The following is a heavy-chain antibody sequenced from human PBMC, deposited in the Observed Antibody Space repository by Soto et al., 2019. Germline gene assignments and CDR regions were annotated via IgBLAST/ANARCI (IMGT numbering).Heavy chain of an antibody. J-gene: IGHJ6*02. D-gene: IGHD2-8*01. CDR1: GYTFTKNG. CDR3: AKNGQPPYYYYGLDV. Sequence: ASGKVSWKAPGYTFTKNGISWGRQAPGQGLEWMGWISGYNGDANYAQSFQGRVSMTIDTSTTTAYMELRTLTPDDTAVYYCAKNGQPPYYYYGLDVWGQGTTVTVSS. CDR2: ISGYNGDA. V-gene: IGHV1-18*01.